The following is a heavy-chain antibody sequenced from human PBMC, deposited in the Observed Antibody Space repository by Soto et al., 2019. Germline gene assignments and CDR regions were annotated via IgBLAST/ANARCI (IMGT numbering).Heavy chain of an antibody. CDR1: GFTFSDYG. D-gene: IGHD6-13*01. J-gene: IGHJ4*02. CDR3: ARSVRGSSWYVADY. Sequence: QVQLVESGGGVVQPGRSLRLSCAASGFTFSDYGMQWVRQAPGKGLEWVAIISNDGNNQYYADSVKGRLTISRDNSKNTLYLEVNSLRAEDTAVYYCARSVRGSSWYVADYWGQGSLVTVSS. CDR2: ISNDGNNQ. V-gene: IGHV3-30*03.